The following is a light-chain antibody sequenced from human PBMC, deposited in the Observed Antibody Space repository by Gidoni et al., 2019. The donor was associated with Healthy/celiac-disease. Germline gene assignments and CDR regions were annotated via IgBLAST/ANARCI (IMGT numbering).Light chain of an antibody. J-gene: IGKJ1*01. Sequence: IVMTQSPYSLAVSLGERATINCKSSQSGLYSSNNQNYLAWYQQKPGQPPKLLIYWASTRESGVPDRFSGSGSGTDFTLTISSLQAEDVAVYYCQQYDSTPKTFGQGTKVEIK. V-gene: IGKV4-1*01. CDR3: QQYDSTPKT. CDR1: QSGLYSSNNQNY. CDR2: WAS.